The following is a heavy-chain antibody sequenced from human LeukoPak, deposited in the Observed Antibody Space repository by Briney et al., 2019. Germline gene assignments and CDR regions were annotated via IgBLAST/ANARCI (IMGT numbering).Heavy chain of an antibody. D-gene: IGHD5-18*01. CDR3: ARDRGYGYLFDY. J-gene: IGHJ4*02. Sequence: GGSLSLSCAASGFTFSSYWMHWVRQAPGKGLVWVSRINSDGSSTSYADSVKGRFTISRDNAKNTLYLQMNSLRAEDTAVYYCARDRGYGYLFDYWGQGTLVTVSS. V-gene: IGHV3-74*01. CDR1: GFTFSSYW. CDR2: INSDGSST.